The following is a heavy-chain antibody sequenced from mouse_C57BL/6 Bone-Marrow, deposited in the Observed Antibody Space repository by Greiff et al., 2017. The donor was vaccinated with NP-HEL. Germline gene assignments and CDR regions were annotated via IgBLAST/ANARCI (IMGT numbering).Heavy chain of an antibody. J-gene: IGHJ2*01. CDR2: IHPNSGST. CDR1: GYTFTSYW. CDR3: ARQLRQRNYYDY. Sequence: QVQLQQPGAELVKPGASVKLSCKASGYTFTSYWMHWVKQRPGQGLEWIGMIHPNSGSTNYNEKFKSKATLTVDKSSTTAYMPLSSLTSEDSAVYYCARQLRQRNYYDYWGQGTTLTVSS. D-gene: IGHD3-2*02. V-gene: IGHV1-64*01.